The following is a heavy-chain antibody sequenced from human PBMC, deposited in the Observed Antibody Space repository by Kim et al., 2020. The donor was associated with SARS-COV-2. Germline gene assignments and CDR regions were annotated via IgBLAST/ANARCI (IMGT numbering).Heavy chain of an antibody. D-gene: IGHD3-9*01. CDR3: ARDQLRYFDWLLYYYYGMDV. V-gene: IGHV3-48*03. Sequence: GGSLRLSCAASGFTFSSYEMNWVRQAPGKGLEWVSYISSSGSTIYYADSVKGRFTISRDNAKNSLYLQMNSLRAEDTAVYYCARDQLRYFDWLLYYYYGMDVWGQGTTVTVSS. CDR1: GFTFSSYE. J-gene: IGHJ6*02. CDR2: ISSSGSTI.